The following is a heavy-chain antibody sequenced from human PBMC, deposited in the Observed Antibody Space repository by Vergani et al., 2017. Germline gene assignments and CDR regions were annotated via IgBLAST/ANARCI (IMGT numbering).Heavy chain of an antibody. V-gene: IGHV3-30-3*01. Sequence: QVQLVESGGGVVQPGRSLRLSCAASGFTFSSYAMHWVRQAPGKGLEWVAVISYDGSNKYYADSVKGRFTISRDNSKNTLYLQMNSLRAEDTAVYYCARGGAGRYSYGLGGYYFDYWGQGTLVTVSS. CDR2: ISYDGSNK. J-gene: IGHJ4*02. D-gene: IGHD5-18*01. CDR1: GFTFSSYA. CDR3: ARGGAGRYSYGLGGYYFDY.